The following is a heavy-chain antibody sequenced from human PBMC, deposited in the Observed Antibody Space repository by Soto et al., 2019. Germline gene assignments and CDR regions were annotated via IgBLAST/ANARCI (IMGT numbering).Heavy chain of an antibody. CDR3: ARDSWVGDLSSLYFDY. J-gene: IGHJ4*02. V-gene: IGHV3-48*03. D-gene: IGHD3-10*01. CDR2: ISSSGSII. CDR1: GFTFRSYE. Sequence: EVQLVESGGGLVQPGGSLRLSCAASGFTFRSYEMNWVRQAPGKGLAWISYISSSGSIIYYADSVKGRFTISRDNAKNSVYLQMNSLRAEDTAVYYCARDSWVGDLSSLYFDYWGQGTPVTVSS.